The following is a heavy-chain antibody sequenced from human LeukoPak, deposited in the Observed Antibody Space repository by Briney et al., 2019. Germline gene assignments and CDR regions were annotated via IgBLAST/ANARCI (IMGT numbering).Heavy chain of an antibody. D-gene: IGHD5-18*01. V-gene: IGHV1-69*05. J-gene: IGHJ5*02. CDR1: GGTFSSYA. Sequence: SVKVSFKASGGTFSSYAISWVRQAPGQGLEWMGGIIPIFGTANYAQKFQGRVTITTDESTSTAYMELSSLRSEDTAVYYCAGRGGDTAMVNNWFDPWGQGTLVTVSS. CDR3: AGRGGDTAMVNNWFDP. CDR2: IIPIFGTA.